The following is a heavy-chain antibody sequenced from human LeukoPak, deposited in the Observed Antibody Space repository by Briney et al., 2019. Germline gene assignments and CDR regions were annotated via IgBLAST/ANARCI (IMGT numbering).Heavy chain of an antibody. V-gene: IGHV3-23*01. D-gene: IGHD3-22*01. CDR1: GFTFGSYA. CDR3: AKRGDSSGYYGGFDY. J-gene: IGHJ4*02. CDR2: ISGSGGTT. Sequence: GGSLRLSCAASGFTFGSYAMSWVRQAPGKGLEWVSVISGSGGTTYYADSVKGRFTISRDNSKNTLYLQMNSLRAEDTAVYYCAKRGDSSGYYGGFDYWGQGTLVTVSS.